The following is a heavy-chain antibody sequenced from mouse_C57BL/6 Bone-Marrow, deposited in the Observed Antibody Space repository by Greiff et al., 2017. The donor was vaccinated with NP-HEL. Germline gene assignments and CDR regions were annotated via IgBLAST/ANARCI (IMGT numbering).Heavy chain of an antibody. CDR1: GYTFTSYW. Sequence: QVQLQQPGAELVKPGASVKLSCKASGYTFTSYWMHWVKQRPGQGLEWIGMIHPNSGSTNYNEKFKSKAALTVDKSSSTAYSQLSSLTSEDSAVYYCARASNYYAMDYWGQGTSVTVSS. V-gene: IGHV1-64*01. CDR3: ARASNYYAMDY. CDR2: IHPNSGST. J-gene: IGHJ4*01. D-gene: IGHD2-5*01.